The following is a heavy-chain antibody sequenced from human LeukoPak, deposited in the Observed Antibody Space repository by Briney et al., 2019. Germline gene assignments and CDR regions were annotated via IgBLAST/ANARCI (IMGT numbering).Heavy chain of an antibody. Sequence: GGSLRLSCAASGFTVSSSYMSWVRQAPGKGLEWVSVIYSGGNTYYADSVKGRFIISRDNSKNTPYLQMNSLRPEDTAMYYCAMMFWSALAFDIWGQGTMVTVSS. CDR3: AMMFWSALAFDI. D-gene: IGHD3-10*02. CDR2: IYSGGNT. CDR1: GFTVSSSY. V-gene: IGHV3-66*02. J-gene: IGHJ3*02.